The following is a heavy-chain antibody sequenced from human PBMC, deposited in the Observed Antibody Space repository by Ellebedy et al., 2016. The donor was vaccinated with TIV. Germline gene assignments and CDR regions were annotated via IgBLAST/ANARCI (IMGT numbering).Heavy chain of an antibody. CDR3: VRETWVLDDGYSSTYHYYGLDV. V-gene: IGHV3-7*03. D-gene: IGHD5-24*01. CDR2: IKKDGSET. Sequence: GGSLRLSXAAAGFTFSTSWMNWIRQAPGQGLEWVASIKKDGSETHYVDSVKGRFTISRDNAKKSLYLQMNSLRAEDTAVYYCVRETWVLDDGYSSTYHYYGLDVWGQGTTVTVSS. CDR1: GFTFSTSW. J-gene: IGHJ6*02.